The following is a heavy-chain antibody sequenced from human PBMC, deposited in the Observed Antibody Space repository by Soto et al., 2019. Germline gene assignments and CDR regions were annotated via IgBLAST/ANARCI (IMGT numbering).Heavy chain of an antibody. V-gene: IGHV3-30-3*01. CDR3: ARDHGSVVVAATLTDY. Sequence: QVQLVESGGGVVQPGRSLRLSCAASGFTFSSYAMHWFRQAPGKGLEGVAVISYDGSNKYYADSVKGRFTISRDNSKNTLYLQMNSLRAEDTAVYYCARDHGSVVVAATLTDYWGQGTLVTVSS. D-gene: IGHD2-15*01. CDR1: GFTFSSYA. J-gene: IGHJ4*02. CDR2: ISYDGSNK.